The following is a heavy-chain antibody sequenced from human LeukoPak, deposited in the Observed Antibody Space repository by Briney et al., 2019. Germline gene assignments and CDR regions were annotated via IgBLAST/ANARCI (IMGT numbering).Heavy chain of an antibody. V-gene: IGHV3-33*01. CDR2: IWYDGSNK. Sequence: PGGSLRLSCAASGFTFSSYGMHWVRQAPGKGLEWVAVIWYDGSNKYYADSVKGRFTIPRDNSKNTLYLQMNSLRAEDTAVYYCARGLGLRFLEWLSHFDYWGQGTLVTVSS. D-gene: IGHD3-3*01. CDR1: GFTFSSYG. J-gene: IGHJ4*02. CDR3: ARGLGLRFLEWLSHFDY.